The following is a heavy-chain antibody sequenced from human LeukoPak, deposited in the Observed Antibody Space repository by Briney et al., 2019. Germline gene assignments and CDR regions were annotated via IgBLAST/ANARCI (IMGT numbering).Heavy chain of an antibody. CDR2: ISAYNGNT. Sequence: ASVKVSCKASGYTFTSYGISWVRQAPGQGLEWMGWISAYNGNTNYAQKLQGRVTMTTDTSTSTAYMELRSLGSDDTAVYYCARVGWVMGGGTKEFDYWGQGTLVTGSS. V-gene: IGHV1-18*01. CDR3: ARVGWVMGGGTKEFDY. CDR1: GYTFTSYG. J-gene: IGHJ4*02. D-gene: IGHD1-1*01.